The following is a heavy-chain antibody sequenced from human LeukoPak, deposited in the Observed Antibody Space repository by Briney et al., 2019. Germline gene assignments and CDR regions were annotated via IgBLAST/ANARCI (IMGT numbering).Heavy chain of an antibody. D-gene: IGHD5-18*01. Sequence: SETLSLICAVYGGSFSGYYWRWIRQPPGKGLEWIGGINHSGSTNYNPYLKRRVTLSVDTSKNHIFLRIRSVTVAGNGYVYFGTRSKRGYSYGRGGYFDYWGQGTLVTVSS. J-gene: IGHJ4*02. CDR3: GTRSKRGYSYGRGGYFDY. CDR2: INHSGST. CDR1: GGSFSGYY. V-gene: IGHV4-34*01.